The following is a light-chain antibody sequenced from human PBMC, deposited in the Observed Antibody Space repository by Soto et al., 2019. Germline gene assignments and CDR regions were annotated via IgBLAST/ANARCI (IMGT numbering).Light chain of an antibody. CDR3: SSYTTSSTRV. J-gene: IGLJ1*01. CDR2: EVS. V-gene: IGLV2-14*03. Sequence: SVLTPPASVSGSPGHSITISCPGTSSDVGADDYVSWYQQHPDKAPKLMIYEVSYRPSGVSNRFSGSKSVNTATLTISGLQAEDEADYYCSSYTTSSTRVFGTGTKVTVL. CDR1: SSDVGADDY.